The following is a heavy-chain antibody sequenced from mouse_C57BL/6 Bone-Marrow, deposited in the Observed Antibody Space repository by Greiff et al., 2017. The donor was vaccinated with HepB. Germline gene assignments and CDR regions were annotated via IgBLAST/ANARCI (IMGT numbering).Heavy chain of an antibody. CDR2: IYPGGGYT. Sequence: VQLQQSGAELVRPGTSVKMSCKASGYTFTNYWIGWAKQRPGHGLEWIGDIYPGGGYTNYNEKFKGKATLTADKSSSTAYMQFSSLTSGDSAIYYCARSGLGRGYFDYWGQGTTLTVSS. D-gene: IGHD4-1*01. J-gene: IGHJ2*01. CDR3: ARSGLGRGYFDY. V-gene: IGHV1-63*01. CDR1: GYTFTNYW.